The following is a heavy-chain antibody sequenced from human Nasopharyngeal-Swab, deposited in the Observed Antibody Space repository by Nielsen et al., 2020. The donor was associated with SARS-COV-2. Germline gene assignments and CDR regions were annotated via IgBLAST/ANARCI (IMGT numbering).Heavy chain of an antibody. CDR2: IINNGCST. V-gene: IGHV3-23*01. D-gene: IGHD2-15*01. CDR3: AKDGCPRSGECQFEN. J-gene: IGHJ4*02. Sequence: GESLKISCASSGFPFSNYAVSWVRHAPGKGLEWVSTIINNGCSTYYADAVKGRFTISRDNSKNTPYLQMDGLRVEDTAVYYCAKDGCPRSGECQFENWGQGTLATVSS. CDR1: GFPFSNYA.